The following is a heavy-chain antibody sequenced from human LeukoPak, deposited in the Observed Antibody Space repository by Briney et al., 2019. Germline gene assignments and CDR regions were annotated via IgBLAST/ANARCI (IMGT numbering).Heavy chain of an antibody. CDR2: INANSGAT. D-gene: IGHD7-27*01. Sequence: GSVKVSCKACGYILTNYYIYWLRKAAGQGLDCLGWINANSGATKSAHKFQGRVTMTGDTSINTAYLELSSLTFGDRAVYHCPRFPLGTWGSYFDLWGGGTLVTVSS. J-gene: IGHJ2*01. V-gene: IGHV1-2*02. CDR3: PRFPLGTWGSYFDL. CDR1: GYILTNYY.